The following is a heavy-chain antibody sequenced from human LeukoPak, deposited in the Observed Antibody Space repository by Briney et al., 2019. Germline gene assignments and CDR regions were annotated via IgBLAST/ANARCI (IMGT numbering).Heavy chain of an antibody. CDR1: GFTFNYYW. Sequence: TGGSLRLSCVASGFTFNYYWMSWVRQAPGKGLEWVANIKEDGSENYSVDSVKGRFTISRDNAKNSLYLQMNSLRAEDTAVYYCARRLYYFDYWGQGTLVTVSS. J-gene: IGHJ4*02. D-gene: IGHD3-10*01. V-gene: IGHV3-7*01. CDR3: ARRLYYFDY. CDR2: IKEDGSEN.